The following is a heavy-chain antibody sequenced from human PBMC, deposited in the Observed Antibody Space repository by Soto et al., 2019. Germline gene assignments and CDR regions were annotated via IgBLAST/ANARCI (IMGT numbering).Heavy chain of an antibody. D-gene: IGHD6-6*01. CDR1: GGSFSGYY. V-gene: IGHV4-34*01. CDR3: ARGKFRSSIAARTGRGNWFDP. J-gene: IGHJ5*02. CDR2: INHSGST. Sequence: PSETLSLTCAVYGGSFSGYYWSWIRQPPGKGLEWIGEINHSGSTNYNPSLKSRVTISVDTSKNQFSLKLSSVTTADTAVYYCARGKFRSSIAARTGRGNWFDPWGQGTLVTVSS.